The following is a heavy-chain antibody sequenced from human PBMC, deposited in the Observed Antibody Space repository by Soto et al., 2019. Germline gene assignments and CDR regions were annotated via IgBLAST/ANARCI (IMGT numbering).Heavy chain of an antibody. J-gene: IGHJ5*02. Sequence: GGSLILSCPASGFPFGYYSMSWFRQAPGKGLEWVGFIRSKAYGGTTEYAASVKGRFTISRDDSKSIAYLQMNSLKTEDTAVYYCTTNYYCCYDNWFDPWGQGTLVTVSS. CDR3: TTNYYCCYDNWFDP. CDR2: IRSKAYGGTT. CDR1: GFPFGYYS. D-gene: IGHD3-10*01. V-gene: IGHV3-49*03.